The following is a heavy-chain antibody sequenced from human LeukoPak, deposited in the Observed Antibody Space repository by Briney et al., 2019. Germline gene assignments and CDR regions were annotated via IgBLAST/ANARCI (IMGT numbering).Heavy chain of an antibody. CDR3: ARDPSGSSNPPLP. Sequence: GGSLRLSCAASGFTFSSYSMNWVRQAPGKGLEWVSSISSSSSYIYYADSVKGRFTISRDNAKNSLYLQMNSLRAEDTAVYYRARDPSGSSNPPLPWGQGTLVTVSS. D-gene: IGHD1-14*01. V-gene: IGHV3-21*01. CDR1: GFTFSSYS. J-gene: IGHJ4*02. CDR2: ISSSSSYI.